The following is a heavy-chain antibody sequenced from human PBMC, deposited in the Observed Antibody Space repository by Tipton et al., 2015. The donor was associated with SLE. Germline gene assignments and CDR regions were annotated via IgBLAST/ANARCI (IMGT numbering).Heavy chain of an antibody. CDR3: AKVGGASCSRTSCHAGFDY. CDR2: IYYSGST. D-gene: IGHD2-2*01. CDR1: GASISSGGYY. J-gene: IGHJ4*02. V-gene: IGHV4-31*03. Sequence: TLSLTCSVSGASISSGGYYWTWIRQHPGKGLEWIGYIYYSGSTYYNPSLKGRVTMSVDTSENQFSLKVHSVTAADTAMYYCAKVGGASCSRTSCHAGFDYWGQGILVTVSS.